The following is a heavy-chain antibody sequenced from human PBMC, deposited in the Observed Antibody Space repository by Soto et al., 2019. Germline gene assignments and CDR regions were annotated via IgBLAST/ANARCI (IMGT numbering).Heavy chain of an antibody. CDR1: GFTFSSYS. Sequence: GGSLRLSCAASGFTFSSYSMNWVRQAPGKGLEWVSYISSSSSTIYYADSVKGRFTISRDNAKNSLYLQMNSLRAEDTAVYYCARVYYDFWSGSRNYFDYWGQGTLVTVSS. V-gene: IGHV3-48*01. D-gene: IGHD3-3*01. CDR2: ISSSSSTI. CDR3: ARVYYDFWSGSRNYFDY. J-gene: IGHJ4*02.